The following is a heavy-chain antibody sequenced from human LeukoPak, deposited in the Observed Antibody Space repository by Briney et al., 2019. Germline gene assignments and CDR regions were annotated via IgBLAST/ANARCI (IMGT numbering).Heavy chain of an antibody. CDR1: GFTFSSYS. CDR3: ASVGYQDAFDI. J-gene: IGHJ3*02. V-gene: IGHV3-48*01. CDR2: ISSSSSTI. Sequence: GGSLRLSCAASGFTFSSYSMNWVRQAPGKGLEWVSYISSSSSTIYYADSVKGRFTISRDNAKNSLYLQMNSLRAEDTAVYYCASVGYQDAFDIWGQGTMVTVSS. D-gene: IGHD6-25*01.